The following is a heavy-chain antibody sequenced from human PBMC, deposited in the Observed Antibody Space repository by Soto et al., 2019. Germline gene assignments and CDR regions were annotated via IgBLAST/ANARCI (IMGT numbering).Heavy chain of an antibody. Sequence: HPGGSLRLSCAASGFTFSGSAMHWVRQASGKGLEWVGRIRSKANSYATAYAASVKGRFTISRDDSKNTAYLQMNSLKTEDTAVYYCTSRVPTYYYDSSGYYLNDYWGQGTLVTVSS. V-gene: IGHV3-73*01. D-gene: IGHD3-22*01. CDR3: TSRVPTYYYDSSGYYLNDY. CDR2: IRSKANSYAT. J-gene: IGHJ4*02. CDR1: GFTFSGSA.